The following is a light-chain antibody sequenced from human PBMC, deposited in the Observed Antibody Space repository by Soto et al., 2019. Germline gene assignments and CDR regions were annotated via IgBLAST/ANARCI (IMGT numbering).Light chain of an antibody. J-gene: IGKJ3*01. CDR2: GAS. CDR1: QTVSSNK. V-gene: IGKV3-20*01. Sequence: EIVLTQSPGTLSLSPGERATLSCRASQTVSSNKLAWYQQKPGQAPRLLIYGASSRATGVPDRFSGSGSGTDFTFTISRLEREDFAVYYCQQYHSSLTFGPGTRLDSK. CDR3: QQYHSSLT.